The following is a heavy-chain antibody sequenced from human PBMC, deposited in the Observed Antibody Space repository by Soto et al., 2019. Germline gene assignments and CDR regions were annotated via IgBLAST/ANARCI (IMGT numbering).Heavy chain of an antibody. Sequence: GGSLRLSCVASGIEFSNYAMSWVRQAPGKGLEWVSISSASGRSRYHADSVKGRFTISRDNSKNTLYLHMTTLRAEDTAVYYCAKDGNWLDVYFDVWGQGTPVTVSS. J-gene: IGHJ4*02. CDR2: SSASGRSR. D-gene: IGHD6-19*01. CDR1: GIEFSNYA. V-gene: IGHV3-23*01. CDR3: AKDGNWLDVYFDV.